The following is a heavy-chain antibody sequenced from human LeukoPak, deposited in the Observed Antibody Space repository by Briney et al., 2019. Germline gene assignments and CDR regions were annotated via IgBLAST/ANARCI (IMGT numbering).Heavy chain of an antibody. CDR3: AREWDY. CDR2: MYRGGST. Sequence: SGGSLRLSCAASGFTVSSNYMSWVRQAPGKGLEWVSVMYRGGSTYYADSVKGRFTIARDNSKNTLYPQMNSLRAEDTAVYYCAREWDYWGQETLVTVSS. V-gene: IGHV3-53*01. J-gene: IGHJ4*02. CDR1: GFTVSSNY.